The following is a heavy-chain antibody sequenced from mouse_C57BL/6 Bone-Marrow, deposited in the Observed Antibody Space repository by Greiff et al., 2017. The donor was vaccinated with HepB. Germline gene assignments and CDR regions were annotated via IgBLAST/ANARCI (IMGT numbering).Heavy chain of an antibody. J-gene: IGHJ3*01. V-gene: IGHV1-15*01. CDR2: IDPETGGT. D-gene: IGHD1-1*01. CDR1: GYTFTDYE. Sequence: VHLVESGAELVRPGASVTLSCKASGYTFTDYEMHWVKQTPVHGLEWIGAIDPETGGTAYNQKFKGKAILTADKSSSTAYMELSSLTSEDSAVYYCTRDGSSPAWFAYWGQGTLVTVSA. CDR3: TRDGSSPAWFAY.